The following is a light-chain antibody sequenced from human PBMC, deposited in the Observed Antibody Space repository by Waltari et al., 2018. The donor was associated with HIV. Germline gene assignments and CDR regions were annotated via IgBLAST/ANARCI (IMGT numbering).Light chain of an antibody. V-gene: IGLV2-23*01. CDR2: EGS. CDR1: SSDVGAYTF. J-gene: IGLJ2*01. Sequence: QSALTQPASVSGSLGQSITISCTGTSSDVGAYTFFSWYQQYPRKAPKFMIYEGSKRPSGVSNRFSGSKSGNTASLTISGLQAEDEADYFCSSYAGSSTYVLFGGGTKLTVL. CDR3: SSYAGSSTYVL.